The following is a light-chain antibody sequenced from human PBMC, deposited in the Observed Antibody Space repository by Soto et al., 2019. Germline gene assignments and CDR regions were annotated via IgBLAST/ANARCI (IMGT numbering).Light chain of an antibody. Sequence: QSVLTQPPSVSAAPGQNVTISCSGSSSNIGNDYVAWYQQVPGTAPKLLIFESNKRPPGIPDRFSGSRSGTSATLGITGLQTGDEADYYCGGWDSSLTGKVFGGGTKLTVL. CDR1: SSNIGNDY. V-gene: IGLV1-51*02. CDR3: GGWDSSLTGKV. CDR2: ESN. J-gene: IGLJ3*02.